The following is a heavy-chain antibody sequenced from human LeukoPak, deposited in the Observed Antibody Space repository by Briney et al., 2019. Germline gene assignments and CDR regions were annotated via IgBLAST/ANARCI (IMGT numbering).Heavy chain of an antibody. J-gene: IGHJ4*02. Sequence: GGSLRLSCAASGFTFSSYAMSWVRQAPGKGLEWVSAISGSGGSTYYADSVKGRFTISRDNSKNTLYLQMNSLRAEDTAVYYCAKDPRYYGSGSYYSARGYFDYWGQGTLVTVSS. CDR2: ISGSGGST. CDR3: AKDPRYYGSGSYYSARGYFDY. D-gene: IGHD3-10*01. V-gene: IGHV3-23*01. CDR1: GFTFSSYA.